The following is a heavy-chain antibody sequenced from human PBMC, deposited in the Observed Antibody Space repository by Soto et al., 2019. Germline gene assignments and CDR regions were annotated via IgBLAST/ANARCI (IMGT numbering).Heavy chain of an antibody. Sequence: QVQLQESGPGLVKPSETLSLTCAVSGDSISSYYCMWIRQPPGKGLESIGYLYYGRSANYNPSLKGRFTLSVDTSTNQCSLTLSSMTAADTAVYYCALRSMAVVPEYWGQGTLVTVSS. V-gene: IGHV4-59*01. CDR3: ALRSMAVVPEY. D-gene: IGHD3-22*01. J-gene: IGHJ4*02. CDR2: LYYGRSA. CDR1: GDSISSYY.